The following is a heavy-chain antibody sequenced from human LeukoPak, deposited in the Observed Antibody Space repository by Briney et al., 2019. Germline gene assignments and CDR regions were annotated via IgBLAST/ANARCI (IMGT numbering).Heavy chain of an antibody. CDR2: INPNSGGT. D-gene: IGHD3-9*01. Sequence: ASVKVSCKASGYTFTGYYIHWVRQAPGQGLEWMGWINPNSGGTNYAQKFQGRVTMTRDTSISTAYMGLSRLRSDDTAVYYCAGSVLRYSLGRAYDAFDIWGRGTMVTVSS. V-gene: IGHV1-2*02. J-gene: IGHJ3*02. CDR3: AGSVLRYSLGRAYDAFDI. CDR1: GYTFTGYY.